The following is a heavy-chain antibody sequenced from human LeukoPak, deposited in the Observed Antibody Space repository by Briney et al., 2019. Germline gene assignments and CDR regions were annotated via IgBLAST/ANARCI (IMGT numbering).Heavy chain of an antibody. Sequence: GGSLRLSCAASGFTFSSYGMHWVRQAPGKGLEWVAVISYDGSNKYYADSVKGRFTTSRDNSKNTLYLQMNSLRAEDTAVYYCAKGRDGYNHDAFDIWGQGTMVTVSS. V-gene: IGHV3-30*18. CDR3: AKGRDGYNHDAFDI. CDR1: GFTFSSYG. D-gene: IGHD5-24*01. CDR2: ISYDGSNK. J-gene: IGHJ3*02.